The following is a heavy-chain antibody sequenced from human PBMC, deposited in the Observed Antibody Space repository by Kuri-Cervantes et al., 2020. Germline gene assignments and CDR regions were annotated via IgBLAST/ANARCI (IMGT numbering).Heavy chain of an antibody. Sequence: SCAVSGGSISSSNWWSWVRQPPGKGLEWIGEIYHSGSTNYNPSLKSRVTISVDKSKNQFSLKLSSVTAADTAVYYCARHAHYYDSSGYYYVGYFDYWGQGALVTVSS. J-gene: IGHJ4*02. CDR3: ARHAHYYDSSGYYYVGYFDY. CDR1: GGSISSSNW. D-gene: IGHD3-22*01. V-gene: IGHV4-4*02. CDR2: IYHSGST.